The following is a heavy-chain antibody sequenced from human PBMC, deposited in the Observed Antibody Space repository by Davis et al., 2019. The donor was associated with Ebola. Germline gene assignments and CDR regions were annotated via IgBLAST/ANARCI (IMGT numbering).Heavy chain of an antibody. CDR1: GGTFNSYA. V-gene: IGHV1-69*13. CDR2: IIPIFGAA. J-gene: IGHJ4*02. CDR3: ARRNYYDSSGYYSPLNY. D-gene: IGHD3-22*01. Sequence: SVKVSCKASGGTFNSYAISWVRQAPGQGLEWMGGIIPIFGAANYAQKFQGRVTITADESTSTAYMELSSLRSEDTAVYYCARRNYYDSSGYYSPLNYWGQGTLVTVSS.